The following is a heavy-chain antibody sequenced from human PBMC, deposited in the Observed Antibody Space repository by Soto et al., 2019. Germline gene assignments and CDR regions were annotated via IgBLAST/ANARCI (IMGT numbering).Heavy chain of an antibody. V-gene: IGHV3-53*01. J-gene: IGHJ4*02. CDR2: IYTDGTT. Sequence: EVQLVESGGGLIQPAGSLRLSCAASGFTVSNKYMSWVRQAPGKGLEWVSLIYTDGTTSYADPVKGRFIISRDSSKNRFFLQINGLRVEDTALFYGAGRPNGDPPSFDSGAQGPLVTAS. D-gene: IGHD3-10*01. CDR1: GFTVSNKY. CDR3: AGRPNGDPPSFDS.